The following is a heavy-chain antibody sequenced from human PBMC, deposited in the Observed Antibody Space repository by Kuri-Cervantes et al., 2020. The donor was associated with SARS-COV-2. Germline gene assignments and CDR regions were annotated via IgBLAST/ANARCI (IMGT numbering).Heavy chain of an antibody. J-gene: IGHJ4*02. CDR1: GFTFSSYA. V-gene: IGHV3-30-3*01. CDR3: AKDPTGSVWSGYYNY. Sequence: GGSLRLSCAASGFTFSSYAMHWVRQAPGKGLEWVAVISYDGSNKYYADSVKGRFTISRDNSKNTLYLRMNSLRAEDTAVYYCAKDPTGSVWSGYYNYWGQGTLVTVSS. D-gene: IGHD3-3*01. CDR2: ISYDGSNK.